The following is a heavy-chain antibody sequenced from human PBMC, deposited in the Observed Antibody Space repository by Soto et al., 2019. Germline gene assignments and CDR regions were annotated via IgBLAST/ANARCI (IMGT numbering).Heavy chain of an antibody. D-gene: IGHD3-10*01. CDR2: IIPIFGTA. J-gene: IGHJ6*02. V-gene: IGHV1-69*06. CDR3: ASDSSGVLWFGELLGYYGMDV. Sequence: GASVKVSGKAAGGTFSSYAISWVGQSPVRGREWMGGIIPIFGTANYAQKFQGRVTITADTSISTAYMELSGLRSDDTAVYYCASDSSGVLWFGELLGYYGMDVWGQGTTVTVSS. CDR1: GGTFSSYA.